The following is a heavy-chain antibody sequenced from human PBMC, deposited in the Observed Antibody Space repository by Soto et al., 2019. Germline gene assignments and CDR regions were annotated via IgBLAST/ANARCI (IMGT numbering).Heavy chain of an antibody. D-gene: IGHD6-13*01. Sequence: XVCLTLACAACGFTFSNACMSWVRQAPGKGLEWVGRIKSKTDGGTTDYAAPVKGRFTISRDDSKNTLYLQMNSLKTEDTAVYYCTTESSSFDYWGQGTLVTVSS. CDR1: GFTFSNAC. CDR3: TTESSSFDY. J-gene: IGHJ4*02. V-gene: IGHV3-15*01. CDR2: IKSKTDGGTT.